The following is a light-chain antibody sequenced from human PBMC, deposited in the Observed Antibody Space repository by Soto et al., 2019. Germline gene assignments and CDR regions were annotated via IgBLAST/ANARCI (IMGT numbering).Light chain of an antibody. J-gene: IGLJ3*02. CDR1: DSDIGNYNY. V-gene: IGLV2-14*01. CDR3: SSYTSDTTPWV. CDR2: GVT. Sequence: QSALTQPASVSGSPGQSITISCTGTDSDIGNYNYVSWYQQHPGKAPKLMIYGVTNRPSGVSNRFSGSKSGNAASLTISGLQAEDEADYYCSSYTSDTTPWVFGGGTKLTVL.